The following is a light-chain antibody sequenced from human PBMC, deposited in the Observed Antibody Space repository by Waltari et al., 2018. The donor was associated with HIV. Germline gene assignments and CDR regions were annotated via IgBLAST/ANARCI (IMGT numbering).Light chain of an antibody. CDR2: LGS. J-gene: IGKJ2*01. Sequence: IVMTQSPLSLPVTPGEPATISCRSGQSLLHRAGYNVLDWYLQRPGQPPQLLFYLGSPRAPGVHTRFTGSGSDTNFILNITRVEADDVGVYLCMQSLEIPHTFGQGTRVEI. V-gene: IGKV2-28*01. CDR1: QSLLHRAGYNV. CDR3: MQSLEIPHT.